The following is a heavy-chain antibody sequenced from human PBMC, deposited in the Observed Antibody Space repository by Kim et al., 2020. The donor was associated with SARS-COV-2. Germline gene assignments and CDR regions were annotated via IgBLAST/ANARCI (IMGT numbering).Heavy chain of an antibody. CDR1: GFTFSSYW. J-gene: IGHJ6*02. CDR3: VREPSDSGLLWFGAMDV. V-gene: IGHV3-7*01. Sequence: GGSLRLSCAASGFTFSSYWMSWVRQAPGKGLEWVANIKQDGSETYYVDSVKGRFTISRDNAKNSLYLQMNSLRAEDTAVYYCVREPSDSGLLWFGAMDVWGQGTTVTVSS. CDR2: IKQDGSET. D-gene: IGHD3-10*01.